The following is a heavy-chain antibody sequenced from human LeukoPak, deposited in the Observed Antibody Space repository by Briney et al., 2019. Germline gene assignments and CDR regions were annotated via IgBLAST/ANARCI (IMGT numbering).Heavy chain of an antibody. Sequence: PGGSLRLSCAASGFTFDNYAMHWVRQAPGKGLEWLSIISWNSGYIGYADSVKGRFTISRDNAKKSLDLQMNSLRAEDTAFYYCAKVRGTYSSGYFFDYWGQGTRVTVSS. CDR3: AKVRGTYSSGYFFDY. J-gene: IGHJ4*02. CDR1: GFTFDNYA. D-gene: IGHD6-19*01. CDR2: ISWNSGYI. V-gene: IGHV3-9*01.